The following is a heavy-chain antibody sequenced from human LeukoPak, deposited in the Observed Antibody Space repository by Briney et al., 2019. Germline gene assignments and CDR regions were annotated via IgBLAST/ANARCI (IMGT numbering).Heavy chain of an antibody. CDR1: GFTFSSYA. J-gene: IGHJ6*02. D-gene: IGHD3-9*01. CDR3: AKDSTGYYNPYYYSGMDV. CDR2: ISGSGDST. Sequence: GGSLRLSCAASGFTFSSYAMSWVRQAPGKGLEWVSTISGSGDSTYYADSVKGRFTISRDNSKNTLYLQMNSLRAEDTAVYYCAKDSTGYYNPYYYSGMDVWGQETTVTVSS. V-gene: IGHV3-23*01.